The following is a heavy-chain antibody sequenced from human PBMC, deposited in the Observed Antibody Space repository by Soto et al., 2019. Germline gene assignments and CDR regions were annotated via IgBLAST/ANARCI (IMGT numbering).Heavy chain of an antibody. CDR3: AKEELYYYDSSGYLDGFDY. CDR1: GFTFSSYG. CDR2: ISYDGSNK. D-gene: IGHD3-22*01. Sequence: SGGSLRLSCAASGFTFSSYGMHWVRQAPGKGPEWVAVISYDGSNKYYADSVKGRFTISRDNSKNTLYLQMNSLRAEDTAVYYCAKEELYYYDSSGYLDGFDYWGQGTLVTVSS. V-gene: IGHV3-30*18. J-gene: IGHJ4*02.